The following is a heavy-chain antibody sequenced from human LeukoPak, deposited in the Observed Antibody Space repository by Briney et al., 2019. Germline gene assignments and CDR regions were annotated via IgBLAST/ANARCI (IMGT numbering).Heavy chain of an antibody. J-gene: IGHJ4*02. Sequence: SETLSLTCTVSGGSISSGSYYWSWIRQPAGKGLEWIGRIYTSGSTNYNPSLKSRVTISVDTSKNQFSLKLSSVTAADTAVYYCARYGSVFDYWGQGTLVTVSS. V-gene: IGHV4-61*02. CDR2: IYTSGST. D-gene: IGHD3-10*01. CDR3: ARYGSVFDY. CDR1: GGSISSGSYY.